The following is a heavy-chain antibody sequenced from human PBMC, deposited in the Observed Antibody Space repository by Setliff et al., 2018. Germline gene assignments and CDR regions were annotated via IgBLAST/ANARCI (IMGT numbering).Heavy chain of an antibody. J-gene: IGHJ4*02. CDR3: ARGVSSVSWSPRY. CDR1: GGSLNNYY. Sequence: SETLSLTCTVSGGSLNNYYWTWIRQPPGKGLEWIGYIYTSGTAIYNPSLKSRVTISVDMSKNQFSLKLSSVIAADVAVYYCARGVSSVSWSPRYWGRGSLGSVSS. V-gene: IGHV4-4*08. CDR2: IYTSGTA. D-gene: IGHD6-19*01.